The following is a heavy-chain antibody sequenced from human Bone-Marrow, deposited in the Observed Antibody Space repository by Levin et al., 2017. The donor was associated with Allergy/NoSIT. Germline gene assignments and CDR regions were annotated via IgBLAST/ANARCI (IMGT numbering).Heavy chain of an antibody. CDR3: ARVGGDCTGTSCYAEYYFDY. Sequence: SCAASGFTFTSYSVNWLRQPPGRGLEWLSYISVSGDTIYYADSVKGRFTISRDNAENSVYLQMNSLRAEDTALYYCARVGGDCTGTSCYAEYYFDYWGQGTLVTVSS. CDR2: ISVSGDTI. J-gene: IGHJ4*02. V-gene: IGHV3-48*04. D-gene: IGHD2-2*01. CDR1: GFTFTSYS.